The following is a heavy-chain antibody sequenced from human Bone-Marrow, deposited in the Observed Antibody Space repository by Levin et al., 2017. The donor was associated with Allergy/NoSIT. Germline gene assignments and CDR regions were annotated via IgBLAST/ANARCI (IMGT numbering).Heavy chain of an antibody. Sequence: GESLKISCAASGFTFSNYAMNWVRQAPGMGLEWVSSITGNAGSTFYANSVKGRFTISRDNSKNTLYLQMNSLRAEDTAVYYCAKDPSSFDCWGQGTLVTVSS. CDR3: AKDPSSFDC. J-gene: IGHJ4*02. CDR1: GFTFSNYA. V-gene: IGHV3-23*01. CDR2: ITGNAGST.